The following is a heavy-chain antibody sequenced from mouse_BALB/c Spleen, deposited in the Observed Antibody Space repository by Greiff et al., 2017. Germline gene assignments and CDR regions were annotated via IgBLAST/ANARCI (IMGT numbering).Heavy chain of an antibody. CDR3: ARDGRMGNYVRAMDY. CDR1: GFSLTSYG. Sequence: VQLQQSGPGLVAPSQSLSITCTVSGFSLTSYGVHWVRQPPGKGLEWLGVIWAGGSTNYNSALMSRLSISKDNSKSQVFLKMNSLQTDDTAMYYCARDGRMGNYVRAMDYWGQGTSVTVSS. J-gene: IGHJ4*01. D-gene: IGHD2-1*01. V-gene: IGHV2-9*02. CDR2: IWAGGST.